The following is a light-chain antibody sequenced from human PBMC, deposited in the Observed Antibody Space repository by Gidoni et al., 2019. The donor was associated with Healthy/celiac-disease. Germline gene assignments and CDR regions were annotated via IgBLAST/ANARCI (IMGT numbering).Light chain of an antibody. CDR3: QQYNNWPPWT. Sequence: DIVMTQTPATLSVSPGARATLSCRASQSVSSNLAWYQQKPGQAPRPLIYGASTRATGIPARRSGSGSGTEFTLTISSLQSEDFAVYYCQQYNNWPPWTFGQGTKVEIK. CDR2: GAS. V-gene: IGKV3-15*01. J-gene: IGKJ1*01. CDR1: QSVSSN.